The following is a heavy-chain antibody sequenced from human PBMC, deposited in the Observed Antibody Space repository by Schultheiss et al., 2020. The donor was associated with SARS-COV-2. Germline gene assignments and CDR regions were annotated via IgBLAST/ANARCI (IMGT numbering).Heavy chain of an antibody. CDR1: GVSISNYY. CDR2: IYYSGNT. V-gene: IGHV4-59*01. D-gene: IGHD3-9*01. CDR3: ASLDILTGYPT. Sequence: SETLSLTCTVSGVSISNYYRSWIRQPPGKGLEWIGYIYYSGNTNYSPSLKSRVTISGVTSKNQFSLNLQSVTAADTAVYYCASLDILTGYPTWGQGTLVTVSS. J-gene: IGHJ5*02.